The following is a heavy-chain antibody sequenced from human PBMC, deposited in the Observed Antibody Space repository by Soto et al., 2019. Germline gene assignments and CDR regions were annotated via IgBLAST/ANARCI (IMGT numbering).Heavy chain of an antibody. CDR2: MNPNSGNT. D-gene: IGHD3-10*01. CDR3: AILYGSGSFYYGMDV. Sequence: ASVKVSCKASGYTFTSYDINRVRQATGQGLEWMGWMNPNSGNTGYAQKFQGRVTMTRNTSISTAYMELSSLRSGDTAVYYCAILYGSGSFYYGMDVWGQGTTVTVSS. J-gene: IGHJ6*02. V-gene: IGHV1-8*01. CDR1: GYTFTSYD.